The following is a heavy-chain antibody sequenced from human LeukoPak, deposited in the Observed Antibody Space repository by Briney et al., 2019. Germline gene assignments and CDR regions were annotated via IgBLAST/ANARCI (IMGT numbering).Heavy chain of an antibody. Sequence: GGSLRLSCAASGFTFTTSGFHWVRRAPGKGLEWVAVIWYDGSKEYYADSVKGRFTISRDNSKNTVFLQMNSLRAEDTAVYYCARVHSGGWYFDSWGQGTLVTVSS. D-gene: IGHD6-19*01. CDR1: GFTFTTSG. CDR3: ARVHSGGWYFDS. CDR2: IWYDGSKE. J-gene: IGHJ4*02. V-gene: IGHV3-33*01.